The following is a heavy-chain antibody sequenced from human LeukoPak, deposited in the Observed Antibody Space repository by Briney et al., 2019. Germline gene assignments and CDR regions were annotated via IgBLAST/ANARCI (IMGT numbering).Heavy chain of an antibody. D-gene: IGHD3-22*01. CDR1: GYTFTGYY. V-gene: IGHV1-2*06. CDR2: INSNSGGT. Sequence: ASVKLSCKASGYTFTGYYMHWVRQAPGQGLEWMGRINSNSGGTVFAEKFRGRVTMTRDTSNSRAYGVVERLISDDTAVYYCARAGGTYYYESSGYYYQNWFDSWGQGTLVTVSS. J-gene: IGHJ5*01. CDR3: ARAGGTYYYESSGYYYQNWFDS.